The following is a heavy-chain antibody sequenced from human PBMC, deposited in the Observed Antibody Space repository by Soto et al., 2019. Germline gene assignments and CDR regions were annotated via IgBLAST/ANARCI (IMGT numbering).Heavy chain of an antibody. J-gene: IGHJ4*02. V-gene: IGHV3-33*01. CDR3: ARDQGDG. CDR1: GFTFSNYG. D-gene: IGHD2-21*02. Sequence: QVQLVESGEGVVQPGRSLRLSCAASGFTFSNYGMHWVRQAPGKGLEWLAVIWYDGSNNYYADSVKGRFTISRDNSKNTLHLQMNSLRAEDTAVYYCARDQGDGWGQGTLVTVSS. CDR2: IWYDGSNN.